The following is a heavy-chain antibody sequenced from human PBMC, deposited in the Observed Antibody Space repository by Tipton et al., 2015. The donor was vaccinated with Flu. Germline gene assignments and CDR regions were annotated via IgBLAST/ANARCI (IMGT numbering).Heavy chain of an antibody. V-gene: IGHV3-53*01. D-gene: IGHD2-21*02. CDR2: IFTGGKT. CDR3: VRDPGDSRFDA. CDR1: GLNASDNY. J-gene: IGHJ5*02. Sequence: SLRLSCAASGLNASDNYMSWVRQAPGKGLEWLSIIFTGGKTYYADSARGRFIISRDTSKNTVHLQMHSLRVEDTAVYYCVRDPGDSRFDAWGQGTLVTVSS.